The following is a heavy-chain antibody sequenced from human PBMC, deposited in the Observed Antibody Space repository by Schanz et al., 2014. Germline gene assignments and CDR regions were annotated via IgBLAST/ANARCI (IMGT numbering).Heavy chain of an antibody. CDR3: ARKMKLGVYGGKGHDSLDI. J-gene: IGHJ3*02. V-gene: IGHV3-48*01. D-gene: IGHD4-17*01. CDR1: GFTFSSYS. Sequence: EVQLLESGGGLVQPGGSLRLSCTASGFTFSSYSMNWVRQAPGKGLEWVSYVSRSTPDIYYADSVKGRFTMSRDNAKNSVFLQMNSLRAEDTAVYYCARKMKLGVYGGKGHDSLDIWGQGTMXTVSS. CDR2: VSRSTPDI.